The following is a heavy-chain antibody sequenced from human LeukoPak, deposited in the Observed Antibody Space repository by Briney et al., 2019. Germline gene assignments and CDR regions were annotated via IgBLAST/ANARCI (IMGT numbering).Heavy chain of an antibody. D-gene: IGHD5-18*01. V-gene: IGHV1-46*01. J-gene: IGHJ5*02. CDR3: ARDNHPSYENPWFDP. CDR2: INPSGGST. CDR1: GGSFGRYA. Sequence: VASVEVSCKAPGGSFGRYAISWVRQAPGQGLEWMGMINPSGGSTSYAQKFQGRVTMTRDTSTSTVYMELSSLRSEDTAVYYCARDNHPSYENPWFDPWGQGTLVTVSS.